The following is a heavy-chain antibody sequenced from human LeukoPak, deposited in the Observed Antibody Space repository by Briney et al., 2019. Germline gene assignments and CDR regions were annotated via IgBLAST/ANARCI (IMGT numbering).Heavy chain of an antibody. CDR1: GGSFSGYY. D-gene: IGHD2-21*02. CDR3: ARAVGTAPFDH. V-gene: IGHV4-59*01. Sequence: KPSETLSLTCAVYGGSFSGYYWSWIRQPPGKRLEWIGYIHYSGSPNYNPSLKSRVTMSVETSKNQFSLKLSSVTAADTAVYYCARAVGTAPFDHWGQGTLVTVSS. J-gene: IGHJ4*02. CDR2: IHYSGSP.